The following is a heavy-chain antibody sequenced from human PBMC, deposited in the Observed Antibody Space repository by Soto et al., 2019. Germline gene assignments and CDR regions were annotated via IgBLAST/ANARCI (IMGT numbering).Heavy chain of an antibody. CDR3: AISIAAAPSYFDY. J-gene: IGHJ4*02. Sequence: PSETLSLTCTVSGGSISSGDYYWSWIRQPPGKGLEWIGYIYYSGSTYYNPSLKSRVTISVDTSKNQFSLKLSSVTAADTAVYYCAISIAAAPSYFDYWGQGTLVTVSS. CDR1: GGSISSGDYY. D-gene: IGHD6-13*01. CDR2: IYYSGST. V-gene: IGHV4-30-4*01.